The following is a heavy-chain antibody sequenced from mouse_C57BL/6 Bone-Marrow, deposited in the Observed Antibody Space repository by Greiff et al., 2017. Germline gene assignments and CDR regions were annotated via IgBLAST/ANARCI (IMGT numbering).Heavy chain of an antibody. D-gene: IGHD1-1*01. CDR2: IDPETGGT. CDR1: GYTFTDYE. V-gene: IGHV1-15*01. Sequence: VQLKESGAELVRPGASVTLSCKASGYTFTDYEMHWVKQTPVHGLEWIGAIDPETGGTAYNQKFKGKAILTADKSSSTAYMELRSLTSEDSAVYYCTRSLRGYWGQGTTLTVSS. J-gene: IGHJ2*01. CDR3: TRSLRGY.